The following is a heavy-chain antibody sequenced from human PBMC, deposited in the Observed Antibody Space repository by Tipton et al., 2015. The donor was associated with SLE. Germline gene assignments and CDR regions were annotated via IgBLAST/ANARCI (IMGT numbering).Heavy chain of an antibody. CDR1: GYSFTCSW. CDR3: ARHPYSGYDFDAFGI. CDR2: FYPGDYDT. V-gene: IGHV5-51*01. D-gene: IGHD5-12*01. J-gene: IGHJ3*02. Sequence: QLVQSGAEVKKPGESLKISCKVPGYSFTCSWIGGFRRLPGKALYGMGTFYPGDYDTRYSPSSQGKVTIPADKSISTAYLQWSSLKASDTAMYYCARHPYSGYDFDAFGIWGQWTMVTGSS.